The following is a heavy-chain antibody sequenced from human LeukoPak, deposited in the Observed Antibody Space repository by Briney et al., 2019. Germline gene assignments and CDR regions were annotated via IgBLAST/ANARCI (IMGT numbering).Heavy chain of an antibody. CDR3: ARENFVLRFLEWLGGVDY. Sequence: GGSLRLSCAGSSFRFSNYAMTWVRQAPGTGLEWVSGISGSGGSTYYADSVKGRFTISRDNSKNTLYLQMNSLRAEDTAVYYCARENFVLRFLEWLGGVDYWGQGTLVTVSS. V-gene: IGHV3-23*01. D-gene: IGHD3-3*01. J-gene: IGHJ4*02. CDR2: ISGSGGST. CDR1: SFRFSNYA.